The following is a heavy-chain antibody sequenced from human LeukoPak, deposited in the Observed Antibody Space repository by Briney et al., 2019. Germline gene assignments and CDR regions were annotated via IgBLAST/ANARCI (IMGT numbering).Heavy chain of an antibody. CDR3: ARGGGNYDYVWGTYPPLDY. CDR1: GGSISSSSYY. Sequence: SETLSLTCTVSGGSISSSSYYWGWIRQPPGKGLEWIGSIYYSGSTYYNPSLKSRVTISVDTSKNQFSLKLSSVTAADTAVYYCARGGGNYDYVWGTYPPLDYWGQGTLVTVSS. J-gene: IGHJ4*02. CDR2: IYYSGST. V-gene: IGHV4-39*07. D-gene: IGHD3-16*01.